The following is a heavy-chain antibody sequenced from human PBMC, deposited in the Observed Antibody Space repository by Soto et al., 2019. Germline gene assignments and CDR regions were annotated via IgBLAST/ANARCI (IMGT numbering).Heavy chain of an antibody. V-gene: IGHV1-2*04. CDR3: ARGDKLSLYPQLDY. CDR1: GYTFTGNY. J-gene: IGHJ4*02. D-gene: IGHD3-16*02. Sequence: QVQLVQSGAEVKKPGASVKVSCKASGYTFTGNYMHWVRQAPGEGFEWMGWINVNSGGTKYAQKFQGWVTMTRDTSISTAYMELSRLRSDDTDVYFCARGDKLSLYPQLDYWGQGTLVTVSS. CDR2: INVNSGGT.